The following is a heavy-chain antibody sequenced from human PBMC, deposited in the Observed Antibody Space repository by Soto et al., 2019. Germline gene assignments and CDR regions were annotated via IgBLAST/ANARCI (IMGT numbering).Heavy chain of an antibody. Sequence: GGSLRLSCAASGFTFSSYAMHWVRQAPGKGLEWVAVISYDGSNKYYADSVKGRFTISRDNSKNTLYLQMNSLRAEDTAVYYCASGYNSMDVWGQGTTVTVSS. CDR3: ASGYNSMDV. V-gene: IGHV3-30-3*01. D-gene: IGHD1-20*01. CDR1: GFTFSSYA. CDR2: ISYDGSNK. J-gene: IGHJ6*02.